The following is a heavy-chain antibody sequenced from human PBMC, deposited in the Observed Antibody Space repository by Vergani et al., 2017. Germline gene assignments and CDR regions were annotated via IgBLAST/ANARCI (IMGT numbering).Heavy chain of an antibody. Sequence: QVQLQESGPGLVKPSETLSLTCTVSGDSISSRNCYWGWIRQPPGKGLEWIGSLFYGATAYYNPSLESRVTISVDTSKNQFSLKLSSVTAADTAVYYCARAPIGSTIFGVVIIRFAFDIWGQGTMVTVSS. CDR3: ARAPIGSTIFGVVIIRFAFDI. D-gene: IGHD3-3*01. J-gene: IGHJ3*02. CDR1: GDSISSRNCY. V-gene: IGHV4-39*07. CDR2: LFYGATA.